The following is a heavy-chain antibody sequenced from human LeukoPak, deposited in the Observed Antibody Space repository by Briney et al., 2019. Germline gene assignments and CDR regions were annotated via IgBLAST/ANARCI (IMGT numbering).Heavy chain of an antibody. V-gene: IGHV3-30*18. CDR2: ISYDGSNK. Sequence: PGGSLRLSCAASGFTFSSYGMHWVRQAPGKGLEWVAVISYDGSNKYYADSVKGRFTISRDNSKNTLYLQMNSPRAEDTAVYYCAKDRATHFDYWGQGTLVTVSS. CDR1: GFTFSSYG. CDR3: AKDRATHFDY. J-gene: IGHJ4*02.